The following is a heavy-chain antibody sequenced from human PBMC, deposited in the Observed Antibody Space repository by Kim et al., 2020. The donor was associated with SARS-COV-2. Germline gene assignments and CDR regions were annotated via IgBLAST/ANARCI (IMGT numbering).Heavy chain of an antibody. Sequence: DSVKGRFPISRENSKNTLYLQMNSLGAEDTAVYYCAKPYYYDSSGYYSHWGQGTLVTVSS. V-gene: IGHV3-23*01. CDR3: AKPYYYDSSGYYSH. D-gene: IGHD3-22*01. J-gene: IGHJ4*02.